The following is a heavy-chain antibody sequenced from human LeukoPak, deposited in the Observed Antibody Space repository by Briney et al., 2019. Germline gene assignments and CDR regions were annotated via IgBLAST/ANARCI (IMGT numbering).Heavy chain of an antibody. D-gene: IGHD5-18*01. CDR2: IYYSGST. J-gene: IGHJ4*02. V-gene: IGHV4-59*08. CDR1: GGSISSYY. CDR3: ARGAGHTAMVDHLFDY. Sequence: PSETLSLTCTVSGGSISSYYWSWIRQPPGKGLEWIGYIYYSGSTNYNPSLKSRVTISVDTSKNQFSLKLSSVTAADTAVYYCARGAGHTAMVDHLFDYWGQGTLVTVSS.